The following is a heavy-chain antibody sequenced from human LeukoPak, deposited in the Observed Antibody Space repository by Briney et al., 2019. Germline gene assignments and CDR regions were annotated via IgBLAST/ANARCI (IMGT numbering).Heavy chain of an antibody. Sequence: GASVKVSCKASGYTFTGYYMHWVRQAPGQGLEWMGWINPNSGGTNYAQKFQGRVTMTRDTSISTAYMELSRLRAEDTALYYCAKDYTAMVRGPDYWGQGTLVTVSS. CDR2: INPNSGGT. CDR3: AKDYTAMVRGPDY. J-gene: IGHJ4*02. V-gene: IGHV1-2*02. CDR1: GYTFTGYY. D-gene: IGHD5-18*01.